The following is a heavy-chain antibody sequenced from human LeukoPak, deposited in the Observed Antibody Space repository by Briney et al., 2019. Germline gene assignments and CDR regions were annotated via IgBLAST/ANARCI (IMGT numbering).Heavy chain of an antibody. CDR3: ARADRMATGIDY. Sequence: PETLSLTCTVSGGSISSYYWSWIRQPPGKGLEWIGSIYYSGSTYYNPSLKSRVTISVDTSKNQFSLKLSSVTAADTAVYYCARADRMATGIDYWGQGTLVTVSS. CDR1: GGSISSYY. D-gene: IGHD5-24*01. J-gene: IGHJ4*02. V-gene: IGHV4-59*12. CDR2: IYYSGST.